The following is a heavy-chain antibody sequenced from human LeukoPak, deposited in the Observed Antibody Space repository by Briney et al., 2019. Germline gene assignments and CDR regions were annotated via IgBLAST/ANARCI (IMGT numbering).Heavy chain of an antibody. Sequence: GGSLRLSCAASGFTFSGHWMSWVRQAPGKGLEWVANIKQDGSEKSYADSVKGRFTISRDNAKNSLYLQVNSLRADDTAVYYCARDSSGIVGALDYWGQGTLVTVSS. CDR2: IKQDGSEK. V-gene: IGHV3-7*01. CDR3: ARDSSGIVGALDY. D-gene: IGHD1-26*01. J-gene: IGHJ4*02. CDR1: GFTFSGHW.